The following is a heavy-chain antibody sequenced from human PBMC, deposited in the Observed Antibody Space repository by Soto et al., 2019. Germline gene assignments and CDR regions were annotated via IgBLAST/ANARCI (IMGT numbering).Heavy chain of an antibody. J-gene: IGHJ6*02. CDR1: GFTFSSYA. CDR2: ISASGSST. V-gene: IGHV3-23*01. Sequence: PGGSLRLSCAASGFTFSSYAMSWVRQAPGKGLEWVSSISASGSSTYYADSVKGRFTISRDNSKNTLYLQMNSLRAEDTAVYFCAERLSKGLPLYYGMDVWGQGTSVTVSS. CDR3: AERLSKGLPLYYGMDV.